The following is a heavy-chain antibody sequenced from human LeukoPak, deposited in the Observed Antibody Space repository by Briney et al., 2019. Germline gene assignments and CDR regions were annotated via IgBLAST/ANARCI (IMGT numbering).Heavy chain of an antibody. CDR1: GFTFSSYA. CDR2: ISGSGGST. V-gene: IGHV3-23*01. D-gene: IGHD3-22*01. J-gene: IGHJ4*02. CDR3: AKDSYDSSGYLFDY. Sequence: GGSLRLSCAASGFTFSSYAMSWVRQAPGKGLEWVSAISGSGGSTYYADSVKGRFTISRDNSKNTLYLQMNSLRAEDTAVYYRAKDSYDSSGYLFDYWGQGTLVTVSS.